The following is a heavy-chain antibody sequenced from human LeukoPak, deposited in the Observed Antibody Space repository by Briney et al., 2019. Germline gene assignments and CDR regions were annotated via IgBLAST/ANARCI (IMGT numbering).Heavy chain of an antibody. CDR1: GYSISSGYY. CDR2: IYHSGST. V-gene: IGHV4-38-2*02. J-gene: IGHJ4*02. D-gene: IGHD3-3*01. Sequence: PSETLSLTCTVSGYSISSGYYWGWIRQPPGKGLEWIGCIYHSGSTYYNPSLESRVTISVDTSKNQFSLKLSSVTAADTAVYYCASGELRFLEWLFRRWGQGTLVTVSS. CDR3: ASGELRFLEWLFRR.